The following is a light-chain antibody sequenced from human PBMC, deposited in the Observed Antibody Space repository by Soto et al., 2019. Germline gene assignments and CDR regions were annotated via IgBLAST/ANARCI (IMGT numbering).Light chain of an antibody. CDR1: SSDVGTYNY. CDR2: DVS. CDR3: ISYAGSSIWV. V-gene: IGLV2-8*01. J-gene: IGLJ3*02. Sequence: QSVLTQPPSASGSPGQSVTISCTGTSSDVGTYNYVSWYQQHPGKAPKLMIYDVSKRPSGVPDRFSGSKSGNTASLTVSGLXXXXEADYYCISYAGSSIWVFGGGTKL.